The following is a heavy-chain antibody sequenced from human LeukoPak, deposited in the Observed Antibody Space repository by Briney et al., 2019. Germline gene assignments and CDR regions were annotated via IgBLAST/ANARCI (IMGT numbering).Heavy chain of an antibody. CDR2: LSYDGSDK. D-gene: IGHD5-24*01. J-gene: IGHJ4*02. CDR3: AKSGYNRFDY. CDR1: RFIFSSYA. Sequence: GGSLRLSCAASRFIFSSYAMHWVRQAPGKGLEWVAVLSYDGSDKYYADSVKGRFTISRDNSKNTLYLQMNSLRADDTAVYYCAKSGYNRFDYWGQGTLVTVSS. V-gene: IGHV3-30*04.